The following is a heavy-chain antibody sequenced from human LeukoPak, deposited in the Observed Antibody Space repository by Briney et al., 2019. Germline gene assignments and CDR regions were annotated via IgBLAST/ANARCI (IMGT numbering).Heavy chain of an antibody. J-gene: IGHJ6*02. Sequence: PGGSLRLSCAASGFTFSSYAMSWVRQAPGKGLEWVSAISGSGGSTYYADPVKGRFTISRDNSKNTLYLQMNSLRAEDTAVYYCANAGYSSGWYESYYYGMDVWGQGTTVTVSS. CDR1: GFTFSSYA. CDR2: ISGSGGST. CDR3: ANAGYSSGWYESYYYGMDV. V-gene: IGHV3-23*01. D-gene: IGHD6-19*01.